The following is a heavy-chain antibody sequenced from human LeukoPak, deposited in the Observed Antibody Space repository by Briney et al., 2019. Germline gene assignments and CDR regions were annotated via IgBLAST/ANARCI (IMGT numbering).Heavy chain of an antibody. Sequence: AASLKISCKGSEYSFATYWIGWVRQMPGQGLEWMGIIFPGDSDTRYNPSFQGQVTISADKSISTAYLQWSSLKASDTAIYYCASEYCSGGNCYFDYWGQGTLVTVSS. V-gene: IGHV5-51*01. D-gene: IGHD2-15*01. CDR3: ASEYCSGGNCYFDY. CDR2: IFPGDSDT. J-gene: IGHJ4*02. CDR1: EYSFATYW.